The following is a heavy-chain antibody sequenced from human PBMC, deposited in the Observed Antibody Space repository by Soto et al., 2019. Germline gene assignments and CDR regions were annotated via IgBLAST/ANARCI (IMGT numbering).Heavy chain of an antibody. V-gene: IGHV3-33*05. J-gene: IGHJ1*01. D-gene: IGHD3-16*01. CDR1: GFTFRSYV. Sequence: QVQLVESGGGVVQPGSSLRVSCVGSGFTFRSYVIHWVRQAPGKGLEWVALTSYDGSDKYYDDSVRGRFTISRDNSRNTVDLQMVSLRLEDTALYYCARWGTTGGLDVWGQGTRVSVSS. CDR3: ARWGTTGGLDV. CDR2: TSYDGSDK.